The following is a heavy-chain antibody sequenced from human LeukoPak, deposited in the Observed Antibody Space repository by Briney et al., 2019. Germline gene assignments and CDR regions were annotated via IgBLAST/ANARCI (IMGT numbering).Heavy chain of an antibody. CDR2: ISAYNGNT. V-gene: IGHV1-18*01. CDR1: GCTFTSYD. Sequence: ASVKVSCKASGCTFTSYDINWVRQAPGQGLEWMGWISAYNGNTNYAQKLRGRVTMTTDTSTSTAYMELRSLRSDDTAVYYCARAYGDIYDILTGHGRGHYYYYGMDVWGQGTTVTVSS. CDR3: ARAYGDIYDILTGHGRGHYYYYGMDV. J-gene: IGHJ6*02. D-gene: IGHD3-9*01.